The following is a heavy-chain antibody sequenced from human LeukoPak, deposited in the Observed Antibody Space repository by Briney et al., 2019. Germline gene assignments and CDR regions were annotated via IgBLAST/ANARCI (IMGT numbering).Heavy chain of an antibody. V-gene: IGHV3-23*01. CDR3: AKLGGGIAVAGPNWFDP. J-gene: IGHJ5*02. D-gene: IGHD6-19*01. Sequence: GGSLRLSCAASGFTFSSYGMSWVRQAPGKGLEWVSAISGSGGSTYYADSVKGRFTISRDNSKNTLYLQMNSLRAEDTAVYYCAKLGGGIAVAGPNWFDPWGQGTLVTVSS. CDR1: GFTFSSYG. CDR2: ISGSGGST.